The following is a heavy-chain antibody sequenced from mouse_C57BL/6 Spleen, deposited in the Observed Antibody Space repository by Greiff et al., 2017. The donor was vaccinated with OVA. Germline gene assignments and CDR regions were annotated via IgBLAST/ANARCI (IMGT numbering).Heavy chain of an antibody. CDR1: GYTFTSYG. Sequence: VQVVESGAELARPGASVKLSCKASGYTFTSYGISWVKQRTGQGLEWIGEIYPRSGNTYYNEKFKGKATLTADKSSSTAYMELRSLTSEDSAVYFCARCYYGSSYDAMDYWGQGTSVTVSS. CDR2: IYPRSGNT. J-gene: IGHJ4*01. D-gene: IGHD1-1*01. CDR3: ARCYYGSSYDAMDY. V-gene: IGHV1-81*01.